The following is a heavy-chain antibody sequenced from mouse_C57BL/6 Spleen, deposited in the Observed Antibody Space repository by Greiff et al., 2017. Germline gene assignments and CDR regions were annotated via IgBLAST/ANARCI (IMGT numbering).Heavy chain of an antibody. D-gene: IGHD2-2*01. Sequence: ESGAELARPGASVKLSCKASGYTFTSYGISWVKQRTGQGLEWIGEIYPRSGNTYYNEKFKGKATLTADKSSSTAYMELRSLTSEDSAVYFCAREGYDVGFDYWGQGTTLTVSS. CDR2: IYPRSGNT. CDR3: AREGYDVGFDY. CDR1: GYTFTSYG. J-gene: IGHJ2*01. V-gene: IGHV1-81*01.